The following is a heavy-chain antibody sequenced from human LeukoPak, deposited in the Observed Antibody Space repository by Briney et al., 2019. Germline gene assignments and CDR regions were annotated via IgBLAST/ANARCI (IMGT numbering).Heavy chain of an antibody. V-gene: IGHV4-59*01. CDR2: VYYTGST. D-gene: IGHD6-19*01. J-gene: IGHJ5*02. CDR3: AGESSFVAVTGRGGWFDP. Sequence: SETLSLTCTVSGGYISSYYWSWIRQPPGEGLEWIGYVYYTGSTNYNPSLKSRVSISVDTSKNQFSLKLRSVSAADTAVYYCAGESSFVAVTGRGGWFDPWGQGTLVTVSS. CDR1: GGYISSYY.